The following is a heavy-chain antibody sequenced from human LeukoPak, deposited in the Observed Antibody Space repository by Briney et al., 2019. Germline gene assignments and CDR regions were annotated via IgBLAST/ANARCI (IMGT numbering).Heavy chain of an antibody. Sequence: SETLSLTRTVSGGSISSFYWSWIRQPAGKGLEWIGRGFASGSTIYNPSLKSRVTISVDESKNQFSLELKSVTAADTAVYYCARHDYSSYVRHWGQGTLITVSS. J-gene: IGHJ4*02. CDR3: ARHDYSSYVRH. CDR2: GFASGST. D-gene: IGHD4-11*01. V-gene: IGHV4-4*07. CDR1: GGSISSFY.